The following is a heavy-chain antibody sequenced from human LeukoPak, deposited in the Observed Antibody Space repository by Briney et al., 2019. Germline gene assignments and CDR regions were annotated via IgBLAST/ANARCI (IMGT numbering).Heavy chain of an antibody. CDR3: AKQSLYDSSGHFHY. CDR1: GYTFSSYA. CDR2: ITGSGGYT. J-gene: IGHJ4*02. V-gene: IGHV3-23*01. D-gene: IGHD3-22*01. Sequence: GGSLRLSCAASGYTFSSYAMTWVRQAPGKGLEWVSTITGSGGYTYYADSVKGRFTISRDNSKNTLFLRMNSLRAEDTAVYFCAKQSLYDSSGHFHYWGQGTLVTVSS.